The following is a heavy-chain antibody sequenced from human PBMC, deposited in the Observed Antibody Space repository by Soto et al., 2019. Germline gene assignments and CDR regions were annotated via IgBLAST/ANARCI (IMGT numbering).Heavy chain of an antibody. CDR1: GGTFSSYA. Sequence: QVQLVQSGAVVKKPGSSVKVSCKASGGTFSSYAISWVRQAPGQGLEWMGGIIPIFGTANYAQKFQGRVTITADESTSTAYMELSSLRSEDTAVYYCARDGMFWSGYYSWGMDVWGQGTTVTVSS. V-gene: IGHV1-69*12. CDR2: IIPIFGTA. CDR3: ARDGMFWSGYYSWGMDV. D-gene: IGHD3-3*01. J-gene: IGHJ6*02.